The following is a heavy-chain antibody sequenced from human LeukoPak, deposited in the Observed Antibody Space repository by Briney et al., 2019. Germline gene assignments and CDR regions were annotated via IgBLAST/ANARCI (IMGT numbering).Heavy chain of an antibody. CDR3: AREYSSSWYGQSVFDP. V-gene: IGHV1-46*01. J-gene: IGHJ5*02. CDR2: INPSGGST. Sequence: ASVKVSCKASGYTFTSYYMHWLRQAPGQGLEWMGIINPSGGSTSYAQKFQGRVTMTRDTSTSTVYMELSSLRSEDTAVYYCAREYSSSWYGQSVFDPWGQGTLVTVSS. CDR1: GYTFTSYY. D-gene: IGHD6-13*01.